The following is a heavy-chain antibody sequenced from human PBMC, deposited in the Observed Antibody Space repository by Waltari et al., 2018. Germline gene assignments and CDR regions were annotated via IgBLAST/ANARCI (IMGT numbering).Heavy chain of an antibody. CDR2: ISGSGGST. J-gene: IGHJ4*02. CDR1: FSSYA. CDR3: AKRTVASDPCDY. V-gene: IGHV3-23*01. Sequence: FSSYAMSWVRQAPGKGLEWVSAISGSGGSTYYADSVKGRFTISRDNSKNTLYLQMNSLRAEDTAVYYCAKRTVASDPCDYWGQGTLVTVSS. D-gene: IGHD5-12*01.